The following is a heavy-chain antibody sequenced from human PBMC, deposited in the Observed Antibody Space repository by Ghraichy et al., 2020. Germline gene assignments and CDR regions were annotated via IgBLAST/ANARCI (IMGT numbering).Heavy chain of an antibody. CDR2: IYYSGST. D-gene: IGHD1-26*01. CDR1: GGSISSYY. Sequence: SETLSLTCTVSGGSISSYYWSWIRQPPGKGLEWIGYIYYSGSTNYNPSLKSRVTISVDTSKNQFSLKLSSVTAADTAVYYCAREALYSGSYYLVGYFDYWGQGTLVTVSS. J-gene: IGHJ4*02. V-gene: IGHV4-59*01. CDR3: AREALYSGSYYLVGYFDY.